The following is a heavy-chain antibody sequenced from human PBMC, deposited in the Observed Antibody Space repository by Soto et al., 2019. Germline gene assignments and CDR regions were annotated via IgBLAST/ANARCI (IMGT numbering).Heavy chain of an antibody. Sequence: QVHLVESGGGVVQPGTSLRLSCAASGFTFSNSGMHWVRQAPGKGLEWVAIISFDGNGKYYADSVKGRFTISRDNSKNTLYLQMYSLRAEDTAVYYCAKRYSGGWYYVDYWGQGTLVTVSS. J-gene: IGHJ4*02. D-gene: IGHD6-19*01. CDR3: AKRYSGGWYYVDY. CDR1: GFTFSNSG. CDR2: ISFDGNGK. V-gene: IGHV3-30*18.